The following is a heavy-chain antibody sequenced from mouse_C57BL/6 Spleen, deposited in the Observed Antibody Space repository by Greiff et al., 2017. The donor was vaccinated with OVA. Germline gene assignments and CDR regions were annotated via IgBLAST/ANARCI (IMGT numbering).Heavy chain of an antibody. Sequence: EVQGVESGGDLVKPGGSLKLSCAASGFTFSSYGMSWVRQTPDKRLEWVATISSGGSYTYYPDSVKGRFTISRDNAKNTLYLQMSSLKSEDTAMYYCARHELGEGFAYWGQGTLVTVSA. V-gene: IGHV5-6*01. CDR1: GFTFSSYG. D-gene: IGHD4-1*01. J-gene: IGHJ3*01. CDR3: ARHELGEGFAY. CDR2: ISSGGSYT.